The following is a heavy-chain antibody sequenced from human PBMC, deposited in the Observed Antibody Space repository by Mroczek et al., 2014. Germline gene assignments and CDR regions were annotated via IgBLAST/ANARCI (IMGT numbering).Heavy chain of an antibody. CDR3: ARKRERSTMIVVVTGGFDY. CDR2: ISSSSSYI. J-gene: IGHJ4*02. V-gene: IGHV3-21*01. D-gene: IGHD3-22*01. Sequence: ESGGGLVKPGGSLRLSCAASGFTFSSYSMNWVRQAPGKGLEWVSSISSSSSYIYYADSVKGRFTISRDNAKNSLYLQMNSLRAEDTAVYYCARKRERSTMIVVVTGGFDYWGQGTLVTVSS. CDR1: GFTFSSYS.